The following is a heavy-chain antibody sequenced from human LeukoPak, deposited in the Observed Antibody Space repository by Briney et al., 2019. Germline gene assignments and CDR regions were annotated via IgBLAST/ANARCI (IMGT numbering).Heavy chain of an antibody. V-gene: IGHV3-23*01. D-gene: IGHD6-13*01. Sequence: GGSRRLSCGASGFTFSSYAMSWGGRAPGKGLEGCSAISGSGGSTYYADSVKGRFTISRDNSKNTLYLQMNSMRAEDTAVYYCARSAAGPRSYFDYWGQGTLVTVSS. CDR2: ISGSGGST. J-gene: IGHJ4*02. CDR1: GFTFSSYA. CDR3: ARSAAGPRSYFDY.